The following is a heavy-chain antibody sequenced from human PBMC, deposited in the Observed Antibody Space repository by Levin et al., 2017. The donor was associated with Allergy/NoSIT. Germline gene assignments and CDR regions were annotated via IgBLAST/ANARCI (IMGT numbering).Heavy chain of an antibody. CDR3: ARVAGYSYGYYFDY. J-gene: IGHJ4*02. V-gene: IGHV4-30-2*01. Sequence: SETLSLTCAVSGGSISSGGYSWSWIRQPPGTGLEWIGNIYLSGSTNDNPSLKSRVTMSVYRSKNQFSLKLSYVTAADTAVYYCARVAGYSYGYYFDYWGPGTLVTVSS. D-gene: IGHD5-18*01. CDR2: IYLSGST. CDR1: GGSISSGGYS.